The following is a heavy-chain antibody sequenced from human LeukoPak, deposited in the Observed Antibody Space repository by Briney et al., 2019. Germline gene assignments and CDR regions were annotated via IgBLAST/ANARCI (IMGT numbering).Heavy chain of an antibody. CDR3: ARDSVDGSGTYYNDSPDY. CDR2: ISAYNGNT. CDR1: GYTFTCYG. J-gene: IGHJ4*02. V-gene: IGHV1-18*01. D-gene: IGHD3-10*01. Sequence: DSVTVTCKASGYTFTCYGFSWVRQPPGQGLEWMAWISAYNGNTDYAQNLRGRVTMTTYPSTSTDYMELRSLRSNDTAAYYCARDSVDGSGTYYNDSPDYWGQGTLVTVSS.